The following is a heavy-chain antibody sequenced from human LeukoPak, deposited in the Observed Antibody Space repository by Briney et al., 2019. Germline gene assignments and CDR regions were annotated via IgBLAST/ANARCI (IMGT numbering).Heavy chain of an antibody. V-gene: IGHV3-13*01. CDR2: IGTAGDT. Sequence: GSLRLSCAASGFTFSSYDMHWVRQATGKGLEWVSAIGTAGDTYYPGSVKGRFTISRENAKNSLYLQMNSLRAGDTAVYYCARASYYDTRGAFDIWGQGTMVTVSS. D-gene: IGHD3-22*01. J-gene: IGHJ3*02. CDR3: ARASYYDTRGAFDI. CDR1: GFTFSSYD.